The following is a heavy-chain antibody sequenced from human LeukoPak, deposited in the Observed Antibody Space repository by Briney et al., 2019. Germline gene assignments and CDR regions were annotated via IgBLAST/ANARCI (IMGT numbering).Heavy chain of an antibody. Sequence: PGGSLRLSCAASGFTFSNYWMSWFRQAPGKGLEWVANIKQDGSEKYYVDSVKGRFTISRDNAKNSLYLQMNSLRAEDTAVYHCARDMATVTTSPSDYWGQGTLVTVSS. J-gene: IGHJ4*02. CDR2: IKQDGSEK. CDR1: GFTFSNYW. CDR3: ARDMATVTTSPSDY. D-gene: IGHD4-17*01. V-gene: IGHV3-7*01.